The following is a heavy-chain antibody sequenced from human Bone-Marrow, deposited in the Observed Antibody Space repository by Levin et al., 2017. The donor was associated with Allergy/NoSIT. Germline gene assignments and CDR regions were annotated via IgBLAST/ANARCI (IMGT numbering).Heavy chain of an antibody. D-gene: IGHD6-13*01. CDR3: AKGIAETYYFDY. Sequence: GESLKISCAASGFTFSSYAMSWVRQAPGKGLEWVSAISGSGGSTYYADSVKGRFTISRDNSKNTLYLQMNSLRAEDTAVYYCAKGIAETYYFDYWGQGTLVTVSS. CDR1: GFTFSSYA. CDR2: ISGSGGST. V-gene: IGHV3-23*01. J-gene: IGHJ4*02.